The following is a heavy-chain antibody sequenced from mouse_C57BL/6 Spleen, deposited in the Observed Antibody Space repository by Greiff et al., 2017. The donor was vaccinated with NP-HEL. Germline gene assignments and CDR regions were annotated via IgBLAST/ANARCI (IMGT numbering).Heavy chain of an antibody. V-gene: IGHV2-5*01. CDR3: AKGRGYSDAMDY. CDR2: IWRGGST. J-gene: IGHJ4*01. Sequence: VQGVESGPGLVQPSQSLSITCTVSGFSLTSYGVHWVRQSPGKGLEWLGVIWRGGSTDYNAAFMSRLSITKDNSKSQVFFKMNSLQADDTAIYYCAKGRGYSDAMDYWGQGTSVTVSS. CDR1: GFSLTSYG.